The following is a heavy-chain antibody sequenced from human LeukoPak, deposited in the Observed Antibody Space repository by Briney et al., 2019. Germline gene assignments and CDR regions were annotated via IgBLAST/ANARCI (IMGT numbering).Heavy chain of an antibody. D-gene: IGHD3-22*01. J-gene: IGHJ6*03. CDR2: IYTSGST. Sequence: SETLSLTCTVSGGSISSYFWSWIRQPAGKGLEWIGRIYTSGSTNYNPSLKSRVTMSVDTSKNQFSLKLSSVTAADTAVYYCAREAAVVIYYYYYYYMDVWGKGTTVTISS. CDR3: AREAAVVIYYYYYYYMDV. CDR1: GGSISSYF. V-gene: IGHV4-4*07.